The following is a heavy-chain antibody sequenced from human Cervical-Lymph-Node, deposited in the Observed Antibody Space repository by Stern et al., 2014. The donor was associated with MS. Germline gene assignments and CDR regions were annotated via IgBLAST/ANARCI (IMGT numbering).Heavy chain of an antibody. Sequence: QLQLQQCGAGLMKPSETLSLTCAVSGGSFAAFYWSWIRQPPGKGLEWIGEIRHSGYTNHNPQLHRRVTISVENSQNQSSLQLDAVTAADTAVYYCARTWIAVRNTKWFDPWGQGTLVTVSS. CDR3: ARTWIAVRNTKWFDP. CDR2: IRHSGYT. J-gene: IGHJ5*02. CDR1: GGSFAAFY. D-gene: IGHD6-6*01. V-gene: IGHV4-34*01.